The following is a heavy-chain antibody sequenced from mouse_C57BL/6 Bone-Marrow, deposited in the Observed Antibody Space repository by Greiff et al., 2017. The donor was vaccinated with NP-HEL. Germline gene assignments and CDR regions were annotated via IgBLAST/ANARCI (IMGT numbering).Heavy chain of an antibody. CDR2: ISDGGSYT. CDR3: ARDRIAKRRAMDY. CDR1: GFTFSSYA. J-gene: IGHJ4*01. V-gene: IGHV5-4*01. Sequence: DVHLVESGGGLVKPGGSLKLSCAASGFTFSSYAMSWVRQTPEKRLEWVATISDGGSYTYYPDNVKGRFTISRDNAKNNLYLQMSHLKSEDTAMYYCARDRIAKRRAMDYWGQGTSVTVSS.